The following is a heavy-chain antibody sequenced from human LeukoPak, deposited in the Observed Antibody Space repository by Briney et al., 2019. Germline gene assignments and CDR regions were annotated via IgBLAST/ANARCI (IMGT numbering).Heavy chain of an antibody. Sequence: GGSLRLSCAASGFTFSNYWMHWVRQGPGKGLVWVSRIRSDGTSTSYADSVKGRFTISRDNAKNTLYLQMSSLRAEDTAVYYCAGGGGPVKYYAEYFQYWGQGTLVTVSS. CDR3: AGGGGPVKYYAEYFQY. D-gene: IGHD2/OR15-2a*01. CDR1: GFTFSNYW. CDR2: IRSDGTST. J-gene: IGHJ1*01. V-gene: IGHV3-74*01.